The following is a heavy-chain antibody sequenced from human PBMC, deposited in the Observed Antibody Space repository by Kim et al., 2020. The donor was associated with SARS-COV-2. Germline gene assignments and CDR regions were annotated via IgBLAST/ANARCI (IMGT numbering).Heavy chain of an antibody. CDR3: NSDAFDI. Sequence: SGSTNYNPSLKSRVTISVDKSKNQFSLKLSSVTAADTAVYYCNSDAFDIWGQGTMVTVSS. CDR2: SGST. V-gene: IGHV4-4*02. J-gene: IGHJ3*02.